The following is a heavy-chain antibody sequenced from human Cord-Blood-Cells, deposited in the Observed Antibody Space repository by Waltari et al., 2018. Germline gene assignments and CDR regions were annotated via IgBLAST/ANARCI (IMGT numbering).Heavy chain of an antibody. V-gene: IGHV4-38-2*02. D-gene: IGHD5-12*01. CDR1: GYSISSGYY. Sequence: QVQLQESGPGLVKPSETLSLTCTVSGYSISSGYYWGWIRQPPGKGLVWIGSIYHSGSTYYNPSLKSRITISVDTSKNQFSLKLSSVTAADTAVYYCARGGGHSGYDYDYWGQGTLVTVSS. CDR2: IYHSGST. CDR3: ARGGGHSGYDYDY. J-gene: IGHJ4*02.